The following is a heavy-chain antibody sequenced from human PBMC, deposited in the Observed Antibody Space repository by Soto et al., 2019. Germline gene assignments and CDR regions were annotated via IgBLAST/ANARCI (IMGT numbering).Heavy chain of an antibody. Sequence: QVQLVESGGGLVKPGRSLRLSCAASGFTFSDSYMSWIRQAPGKGLEWISYITSSSSYTNYADSVKGRFTISRDNAKNSVYLQMNSLRAEDTAVYFCAGGQDNRVVNFDYWGQGTLVTVSS. D-gene: IGHD3-10*01. CDR2: ITSSSSYT. CDR3: AGGQDNRVVNFDY. J-gene: IGHJ4*02. CDR1: GFTFSDSY. V-gene: IGHV3-11*05.